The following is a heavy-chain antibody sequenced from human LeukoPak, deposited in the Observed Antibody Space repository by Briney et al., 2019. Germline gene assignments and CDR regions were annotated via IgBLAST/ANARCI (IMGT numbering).Heavy chain of an antibody. D-gene: IGHD3-3*01. CDR1: RYTFTSYG. CDR2: ISAYNGNT. Sequence: SVKVSRTASRYTFTSYGISWVRPAPGQGLERVGWISAYNGNTNNTQKLQGRVTMTTDTSTSTAYMELRSLRSDDTAVYFCARDRVRYYEFWSGYSDWGQGTLVTVSS. CDR3: ARDRVRYYEFWSGYSD. J-gene: IGHJ4*02. V-gene: IGHV1-18*01.